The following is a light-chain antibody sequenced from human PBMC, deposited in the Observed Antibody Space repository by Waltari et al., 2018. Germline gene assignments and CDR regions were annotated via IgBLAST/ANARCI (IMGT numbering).Light chain of an antibody. CDR3: CSYAGNCTVV. Sequence: QSALTPPASVSGSPGQSITISCTGTSSDVGSYDLVSWYQQHPGKAPKLMIYDVNKLPSGVSQRFSGSRSGNTASLTISGLQAEDEADYHCCSYAGNCTVVVGGGTKLTVL. V-gene: IGLV2-23*02. J-gene: IGLJ2*01. CDR1: SSDVGSYDL. CDR2: DVN.